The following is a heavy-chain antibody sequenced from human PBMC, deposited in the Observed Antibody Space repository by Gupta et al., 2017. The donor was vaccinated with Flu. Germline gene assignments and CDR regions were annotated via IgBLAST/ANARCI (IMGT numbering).Heavy chain of an antibody. CDR3: ARGRAHYDSSGQDY. CDR2: MWFDESNT. J-gene: IGHJ4*02. V-gene: IGHV3-33*01. Sequence: QVHLVESGGGVVQPGKSLRLSCAASGFVFDSYGMYCVRQAPGKGLDWVAVMWFDESNTYYADSVRGRFTVSRDNFRNILYLQLNNLRAEDTGVYYCARGRAHYDSSGQDYWGQGTLVTVSS. D-gene: IGHD3-22*01. CDR1: GFVFDSYG.